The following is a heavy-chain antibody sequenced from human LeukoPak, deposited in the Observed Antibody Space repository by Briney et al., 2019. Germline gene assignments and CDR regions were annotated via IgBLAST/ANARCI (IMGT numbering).Heavy chain of an antibody. CDR1: GYSFTAYW. V-gene: IGHV5-51*01. J-gene: IGHJ4*02. CDR3: VRHPQRSGWSHFDY. D-gene: IGHD6-19*01. CDR2: TYPGDSNT. Sequence: GESLKISCKVSGYSFTAYWIGWVRQMPGMGLEWVAITYPGDSNTVYSPSFQGQVTISADTSISTAYLQWNGLRASDTAMYFRVRHPQRSGWSHFDYWGQGTLVTVSP.